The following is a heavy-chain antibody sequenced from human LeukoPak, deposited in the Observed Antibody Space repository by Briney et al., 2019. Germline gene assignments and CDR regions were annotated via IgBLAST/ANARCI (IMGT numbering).Heavy chain of an antibody. D-gene: IGHD3-16*02. CDR1: GGSISSSSYY. Sequence: SEPLSLTCTVSGGSISSSSYYWGWIRQPPGKGLEWIGSIYYSGSTYYNPSLKSRVTISVDTSKNQFSRKLSSVTAADTAVYYCARRYIGWFDPWGQGTLVTVSS. J-gene: IGHJ5*02. CDR2: IYYSGST. V-gene: IGHV4-39*07. CDR3: ARRYIGWFDP.